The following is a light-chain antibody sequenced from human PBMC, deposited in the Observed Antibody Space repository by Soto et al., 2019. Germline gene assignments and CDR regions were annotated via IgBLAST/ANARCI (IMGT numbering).Light chain of an antibody. Sequence: QSVLTQPPSASGTPGQRVTISCSGSSSNVGGNPVNWYQHVPTTAPKLLIDTNTQRPSGVPDRFSGSKSGTSASLAISGLQAEDEADYYYASWDDSLNGPVFGTGTKLTVL. V-gene: IGLV1-44*01. CDR3: ASWDDSLNGPV. CDR1: SSNVGGNP. J-gene: IGLJ1*01. CDR2: TNT.